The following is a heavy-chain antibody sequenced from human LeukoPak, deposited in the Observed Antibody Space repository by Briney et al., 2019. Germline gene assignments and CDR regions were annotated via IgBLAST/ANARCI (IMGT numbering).Heavy chain of an antibody. CDR2: IYYSGST. D-gene: IGHD3-10*01. J-gene: IGHJ4*02. Sequence: SETLSLTCTVSGGSISSYYWSWIRQPPGKGLEWIGYIYYSGSTNYNPSLKSRVTISVDTSKNQFSLKLSSVTAADTAVYYCARAIRGVTGHFDYWGRGTLVTVSS. CDR1: GGSISSYY. CDR3: ARAIRGVTGHFDY. V-gene: IGHV4-59*01.